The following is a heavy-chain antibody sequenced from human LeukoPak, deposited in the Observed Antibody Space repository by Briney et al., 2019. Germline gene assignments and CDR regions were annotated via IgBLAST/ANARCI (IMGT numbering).Heavy chain of an antibody. D-gene: IGHD2/OR15-2a*01. CDR3: AREGCSSTTSCFGGFDP. J-gene: IGHJ5*02. Sequence: GSLRLSCAASGFTVSSNYMSWVRQAPGKGLEWVSVIYSGGTTNYADSVKGRFTISRDNSKNTLYLQMNSLRVEDTAVYYCAREGCSSTTSCFGGFDPWGQGTLVTVSS. CDR2: IYSGGTT. CDR1: GFTVSSNY. V-gene: IGHV3-53*01.